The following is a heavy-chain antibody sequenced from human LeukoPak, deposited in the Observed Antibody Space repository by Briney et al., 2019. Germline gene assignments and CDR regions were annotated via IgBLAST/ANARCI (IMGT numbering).Heavy chain of an antibody. D-gene: IGHD2-15*01. CDR3: AGGGCSGGSCSHKRGIYYYYMDV. Sequence: SETLSLTCAVYGGSFSGYYWSWLRQPPGKGLEWIGEINHSGSTNYNPSLKSRVTISVDTSKNQFSLKLSSVTAADTAVYYCAGGGCSGGSCSHKRGIYYYYMDVWGKGTTVTVSS. V-gene: IGHV4-34*01. CDR1: GGSFSGYY. J-gene: IGHJ6*03. CDR2: INHSGST.